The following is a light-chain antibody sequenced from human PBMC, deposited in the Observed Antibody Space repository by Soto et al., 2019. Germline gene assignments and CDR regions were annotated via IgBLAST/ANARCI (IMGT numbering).Light chain of an antibody. J-gene: IGLJ1*01. CDR1: SSDVGRYNL. Sequence: QSVLIQPVSVSGSPGHSITISCTGTSSDVGRYNLVSWYQHHPGKAPKVMIYDVTNRPSGVSNRFSGSKSGNTASLTISGLQAEDEADYYCSSRSSNSARVFGTGTKVTVL. CDR3: SSRSSNSARV. CDR2: DVT. V-gene: IGLV2-14*03.